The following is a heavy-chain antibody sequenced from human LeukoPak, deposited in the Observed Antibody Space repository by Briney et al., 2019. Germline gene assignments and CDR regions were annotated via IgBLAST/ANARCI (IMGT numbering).Heavy chain of an antibody. J-gene: IGHJ4*02. CDR2: IKEDGSEK. Sequence: GGSLRLSCAASGLTFSRSWMTWVRQVPGKGLEWVASIKEDGSEKKYLDSVRGRFTISRDNAKQSLYLQMNSLRAEDTAVYYCARDDGRGFDYWGQGTLVTVSS. CDR3: ARDDGRGFDY. D-gene: IGHD2-15*01. V-gene: IGHV3-7*01. CDR1: GLTFSRSW.